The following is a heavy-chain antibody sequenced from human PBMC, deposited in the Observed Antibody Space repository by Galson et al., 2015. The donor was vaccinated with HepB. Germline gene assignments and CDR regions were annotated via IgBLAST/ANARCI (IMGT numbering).Heavy chain of an antibody. V-gene: IGHV3-23*01. CDR1: GFTFSSYA. Sequence: SLRLSCAASGFTFSSYAMSWVRQAPGKGLEWVSAISGSGGSTYYADSVKGRFTTSRDNSKNTLYLQMNSLRAEDTAVYYCAKVPSVVVVPALYYFDYWGQGTLVTVSS. CDR3: AKVPSVVVVPALYYFDY. D-gene: IGHD2-2*01. J-gene: IGHJ4*02. CDR2: ISGSGGST.